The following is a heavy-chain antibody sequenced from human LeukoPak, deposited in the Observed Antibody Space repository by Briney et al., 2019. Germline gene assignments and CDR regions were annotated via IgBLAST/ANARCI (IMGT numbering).Heavy chain of an antibody. D-gene: IGHD4-17*01. CDR3: ARDFPPWDYGDHHFGY. J-gene: IGHJ4*02. CDR2: ISYDGSNK. Sequence: SGGSLRLSCAASGFTFSSYGMHWVRQAPGKGLEWVAVISYDGSNKYYADSVKGRLTISRDNSKNTLYLQMNSLRAEDTTVYYCARDFPPWDYGDHHFGYWGQGTLVTVSS. V-gene: IGHV3-30*03. CDR1: GFTFSSYG.